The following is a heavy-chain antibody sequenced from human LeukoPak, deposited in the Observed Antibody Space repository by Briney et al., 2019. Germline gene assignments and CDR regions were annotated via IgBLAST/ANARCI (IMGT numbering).Heavy chain of an antibody. CDR1: GFTFNSYG. Sequence: GGSLRLSCAASGFTFNSYGMHWVRQAPGRGLEWVAGIWYDGSNKYYADSVKGRFTISRDNSNNTLYLQMNSLRADDTAVYYCAREPPRGEYHFDYWGQGTLVTVSS. D-gene: IGHD3-16*01. V-gene: IGHV3-33*01. J-gene: IGHJ4*02. CDR3: AREPPRGEYHFDY. CDR2: IWYDGSNK.